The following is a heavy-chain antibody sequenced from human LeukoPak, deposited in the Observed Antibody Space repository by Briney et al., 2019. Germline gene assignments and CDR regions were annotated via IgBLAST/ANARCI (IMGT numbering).Heavy chain of an antibody. V-gene: IGHV4-59*01. CDR2: IYYSGST. CDR3: ARGYGDFRVEGRYFHS. D-gene: IGHD4-17*01. Sequence: SETLSLTCTVSGGSISSYYWSWIRQPPAKGLEWIGYIYYSGSTNYNPSLKSRVTISVDTSKNQFSLKLSSVTAADTAVYYCARGYGDFRVEGRYFHSWGQGTLVTVSS. J-gene: IGHJ4*02. CDR1: GGSISSYY.